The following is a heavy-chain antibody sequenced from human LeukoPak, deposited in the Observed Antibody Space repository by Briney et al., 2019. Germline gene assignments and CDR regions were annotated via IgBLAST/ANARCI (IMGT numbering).Heavy chain of an antibody. CDR1: GGSISSYY. CDR2: IYYSGST. CDR3: ARRLDYGVPKTHYYYYGMDV. V-gene: IGHV4-59*08. Sequence: PSETLSLTCTVSGGSISSYYWSWIRQPPGKGLEWIGYIYYSGSTNYNPSLKSRVTISVDTSKNQFSLKLSSVTAADTAVYYCARRLDYGVPKTHYYYYGMDVWGQGTTVTVSS. J-gene: IGHJ6*02. D-gene: IGHD4-17*01.